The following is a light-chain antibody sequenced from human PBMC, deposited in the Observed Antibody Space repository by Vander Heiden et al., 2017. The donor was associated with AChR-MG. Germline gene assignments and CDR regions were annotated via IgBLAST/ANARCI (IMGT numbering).Light chain of an antibody. CDR2: VVS. Sequence: QSALTQPASVSGSPGQSITIPCTGTSSDVGGYNYVLWYQQHPGKAPKLMVYVVSSRPSGVSNRFSGSKSGNTASLTISGLQAEDEADYYCSSYTSSSTVVFGGGTKLTGL. J-gene: IGLJ2*01. CDR1: SSDVGGYNY. V-gene: IGLV2-14*03. CDR3: SSYTSSSTVV.